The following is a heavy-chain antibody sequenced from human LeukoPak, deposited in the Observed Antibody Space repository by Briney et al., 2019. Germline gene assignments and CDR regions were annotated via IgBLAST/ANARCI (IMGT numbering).Heavy chain of an antibody. Sequence: GGSLRLSCVTSGFNFNQYGMHWDRQAPGKGLEWVSYIRYDGSDKHYADSVKGRFTISRDDSKNTLYLQMSSLRAEDTAVYYCARDWDYNFWSNYDHWGQGNLVTVSS. V-gene: IGHV3-30*02. D-gene: IGHD3-3*01. CDR2: IRYDGSDK. CDR3: ARDWDYNFWSNYDH. J-gene: IGHJ4*02. CDR1: GFNFNQYG.